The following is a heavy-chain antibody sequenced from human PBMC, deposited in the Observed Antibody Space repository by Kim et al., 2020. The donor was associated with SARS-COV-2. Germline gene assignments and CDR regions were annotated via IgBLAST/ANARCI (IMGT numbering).Heavy chain of an antibody. V-gene: IGHV3-7*01. CDR2: IKQDGSEK. J-gene: IGHJ5*02. CDR3: TRGGHGWFDP. Sequence: GGSLRLSCAASGFTLSSYWMAWVRQAPGKGLEWVANIKQDGSEKYYVDSVKGRFTISRDNAKNSLYLQMNSLRDEDMAVYYCTRGGHGWFDPWGQGTLVT. CDR1: GFTLSSYW.